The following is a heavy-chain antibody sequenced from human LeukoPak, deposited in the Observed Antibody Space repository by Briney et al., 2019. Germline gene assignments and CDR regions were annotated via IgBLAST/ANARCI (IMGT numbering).Heavy chain of an antibody. CDR2: TYYSGST. Sequence: SETLSLTCTVSGGSISSYYWSWIRQPPGKGLEWIGYTYYSGSTNYDPSLKSRVTISVDTSNNQFSLKLSSVTAADTAVYFCARPQGYCSSTSCYHWFDPWGQGTLVTVSS. CDR3: ARPQGYCSSTSCYHWFDP. CDR1: GGSISSYY. V-gene: IGHV4-59*08. J-gene: IGHJ5*02. D-gene: IGHD2-2*01.